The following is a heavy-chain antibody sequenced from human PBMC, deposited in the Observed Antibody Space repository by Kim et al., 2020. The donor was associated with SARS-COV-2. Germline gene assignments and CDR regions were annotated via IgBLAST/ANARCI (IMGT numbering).Heavy chain of an antibody. V-gene: IGHV3-9*01. CDR1: GFTFGDYA. CDR2: ISWNSGSI. J-gene: IGHJ4*02. D-gene: IGHD2-21*02. CDR3: AKAPHIVVVTALYYFDY. Sequence: GGSLRLSCAASGFTFGDYAMHWVRQAPGKGLEWVSGISWNSGSIGYADSVKGRFTISRDNAKNSLYLQMNSLRAEDTALYYCAKAPHIVVVTALYYFDYWGQGTLVTVSS.